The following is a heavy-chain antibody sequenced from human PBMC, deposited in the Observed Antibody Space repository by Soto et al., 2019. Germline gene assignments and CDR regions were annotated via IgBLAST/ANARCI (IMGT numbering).Heavy chain of an antibody. CDR3: TGAEGSRSSEY. Sequence: PGGSLRLSCAASGFTFTSHDLYWIRQAPGKRLEYVSAISSDGGSTYYANSVKGRFTISRDNSKNTLYLQLGSLRAEDMAVYYCTGAEGSRSSEYWGQGTQVTVSS. CDR1: GFTFTSHD. J-gene: IGHJ4*02. D-gene: IGHD6-6*01. CDR2: ISSDGGST. V-gene: IGHV3-64*01.